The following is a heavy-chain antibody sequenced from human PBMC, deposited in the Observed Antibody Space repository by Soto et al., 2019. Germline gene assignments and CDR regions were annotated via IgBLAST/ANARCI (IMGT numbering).Heavy chain of an antibody. V-gene: IGHV1-2*04. J-gene: IGHJ4*02. Sequence: QVEMVQSGAEVKQPGASVRVSCKASGNTHTIYFIHWLRQAPGQGLEWMGWINSVSAGANYAPRLPVSVSMTRDRPSATDFMDLSGLRSDDTAVYYCARGGSYYAQWGQGTLVTVSS. D-gene: IGHD3-10*01. CDR1: GNTHTIYF. CDR2: INSVSAGA. CDR3: ARGGSYYAQ.